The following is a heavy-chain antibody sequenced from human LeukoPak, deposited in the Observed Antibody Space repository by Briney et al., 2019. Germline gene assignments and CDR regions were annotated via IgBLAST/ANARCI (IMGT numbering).Heavy chain of an antibody. Sequence: GGSLRLSCAASGFTFSNYWMTWVRQAPGKGLEWVGNIKQDGSEKYYVDSVKGRFTISRDNSKNTLYLQMNSLRAEGTAVYYCAKGLNSGTYINFDYWGQGTLVTVSS. CDR1: GFTFSNYW. CDR3: AKGLNSGTYINFDY. CDR2: IKQDGSEK. D-gene: IGHD1-26*01. J-gene: IGHJ4*02. V-gene: IGHV3-7*03.